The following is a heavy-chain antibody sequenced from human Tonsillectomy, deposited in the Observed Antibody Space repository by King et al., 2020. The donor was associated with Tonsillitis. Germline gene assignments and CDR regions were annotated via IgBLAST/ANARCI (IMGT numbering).Heavy chain of an antibody. J-gene: IGHJ4*02. V-gene: IGHV3-30*03. CDR3: ARDRDDYIFDY. D-gene: IGHD4-11*01. Sequence: VQLVESGGGVVQPGRSLRLSCAASGFTFSNYGIHWVRQAPGKGLEWVAVISDDGSNKYYADSVKGRFTISRDNSKNTLYLQMNSLRAEDTAVYYCARDRDDYIFDYWGRGTLVTVSS. CDR2: ISDDGSNK. CDR1: GFTFSNYG.